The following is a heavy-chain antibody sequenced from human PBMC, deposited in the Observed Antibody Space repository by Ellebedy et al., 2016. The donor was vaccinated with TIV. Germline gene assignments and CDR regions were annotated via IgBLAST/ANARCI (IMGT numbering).Heavy chain of an antibody. J-gene: IGHJ4*02. CDR3: ARDKSRTMIVHDY. CDR1: GYTLTELS. Sequence: SCKVSGYTLTELSLHWVRQAPGKGLEWVAVIWSDRNNKYYAESVKGRFTISRDNSKNTLFLQMNSLRAEDTAVYYCARDKSRTMIVHDYWGQGTLVTVSS. D-gene: IGHD3-22*01. CDR2: IWSDRNNK. V-gene: IGHV3-33*01.